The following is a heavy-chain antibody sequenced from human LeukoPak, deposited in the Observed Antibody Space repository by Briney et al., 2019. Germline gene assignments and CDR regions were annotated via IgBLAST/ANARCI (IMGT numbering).Heavy chain of an antibody. D-gene: IGHD5-24*01. Sequence: SETLSLTCTVSGGSISGYYWSWIRQPPGKGLEWIGEINHSGSTNYNPSLKSRVTISVDTSKNQFSLKLSSVTAADTAVYYCARGMATPDYWGQGTLVTVSS. CDR3: ARGMATPDY. CDR2: INHSGST. CDR1: GGSISGYY. V-gene: IGHV4-34*01. J-gene: IGHJ4*02.